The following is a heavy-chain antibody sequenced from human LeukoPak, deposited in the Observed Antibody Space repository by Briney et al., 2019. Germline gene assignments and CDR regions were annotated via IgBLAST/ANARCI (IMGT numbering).Heavy chain of an antibody. D-gene: IGHD3-9*01. J-gene: IGHJ4*02. Sequence: SGGSLRLSCVASGFAFSSYAMHWVRQAPGKGLEWVAIISYDGSTRYYADSVKGRFTISRDDFKNTLYLQMDSLRAEDTAVYYCASTNIFRYFDFGYWGQGTLVTVSS. CDR1: GFAFSSYA. CDR2: ISYDGSTR. V-gene: IGHV3-30*04. CDR3: ASTNIFRYFDFGY.